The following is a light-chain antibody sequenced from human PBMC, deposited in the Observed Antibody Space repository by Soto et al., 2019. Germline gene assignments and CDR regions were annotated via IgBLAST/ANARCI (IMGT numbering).Light chain of an antibody. V-gene: IGKV3-20*01. CDR1: QSVSLS. Sequence: EIVLPQSPATLSVSLGYSATLSCRASQSVSLSLAWFQMRPGQPPRLLIYGASTRATDIPARFSGSGSGTDFTLTISRLEPEDFAVYYCQQYGSSPTFGQGTKVDIK. CDR3: QQYGSSPT. J-gene: IGKJ1*01. CDR2: GAS.